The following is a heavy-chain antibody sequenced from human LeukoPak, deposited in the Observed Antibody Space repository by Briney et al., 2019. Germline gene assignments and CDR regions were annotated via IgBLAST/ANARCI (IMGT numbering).Heavy chain of an antibody. CDR2: ISGYNGNT. J-gene: IGHJ4*02. CDR3: ARAKSGSYFLDY. CDR1: GYTFTSYG. V-gene: IGHV1-18*01. D-gene: IGHD1-26*01. Sequence: ASVKVSCKASGYTFTSYGISWVRQAPGQGLEWMGWISGYNGNTNYAQNLQGRVTMTTDTSTSTAYMELRSLRSDDTAVYYCARAKSGSYFLDYWGQGTLVTVSS.